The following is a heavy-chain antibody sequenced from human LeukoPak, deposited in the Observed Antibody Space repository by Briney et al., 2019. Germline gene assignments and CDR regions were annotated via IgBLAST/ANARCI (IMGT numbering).Heavy chain of an antibody. Sequence: PGGSLRLSCAASGFTFSSYWMSWVRQAPGKGLEWVANIKQDGSEKYYVDSVKGGFTISRDNAKNSLYLQMNSLRAEDTAVYYCARDEGDSGYDFDYFDYWGQGTLVTVSS. CDR2: IKQDGSEK. CDR3: ARDEGDSGYDFDYFDY. V-gene: IGHV3-7*01. J-gene: IGHJ4*02. D-gene: IGHD5-12*01. CDR1: GFTFSSYW.